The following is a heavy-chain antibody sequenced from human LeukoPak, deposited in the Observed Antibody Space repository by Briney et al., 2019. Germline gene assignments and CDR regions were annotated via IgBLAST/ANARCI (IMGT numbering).Heavy chain of an antibody. CDR3: ARTARIAAAGERYAFDI. J-gene: IGHJ3*02. D-gene: IGHD6-13*01. CDR2: IYTSGST. CDR1: GGSISSYY. V-gene: IGHV4-4*07. Sequence: PSETLSHTCTVSGGSISSYYWSWIRQPAGKGLEWIGRIYTSGSTNYNPSLKSRVTISVDTSKNQFSLKLSSVTAADTAVYYCARTARIAAAGERYAFDIWGQGTMVTVSS.